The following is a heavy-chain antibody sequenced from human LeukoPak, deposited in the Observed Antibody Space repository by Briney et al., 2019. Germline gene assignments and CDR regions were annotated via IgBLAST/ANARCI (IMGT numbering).Heavy chain of an antibody. J-gene: IGHJ6*03. D-gene: IGHD2-21*02. Sequence: GRSLRLSCAASGFTFSSYGMHWVRQAPGKGLEWVAVIWYDGSNKYYADSVKGRFTISRDNSKNTLYLQMNSLRAEDTAVYYCAKGNCGGDCYSQSHCYYYYMDVWGKGTTVTVSS. V-gene: IGHV3-33*06. CDR3: AKGNCGGDCYSQSHCYYYYMDV. CDR2: IWYDGSNK. CDR1: GFTFSSYG.